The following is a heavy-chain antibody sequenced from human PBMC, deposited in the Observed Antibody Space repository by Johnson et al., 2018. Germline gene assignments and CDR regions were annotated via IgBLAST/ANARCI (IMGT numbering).Heavy chain of an antibody. J-gene: IGHJ6*02. CDR3: AGARVQQLVPVYYYYGMDV. Sequence: QVQLQESGPGLVKPSETLSLTCTVSGGSISSYYWSWIRQPPGKGLEWIGYIYYSGSTNYNPSLKSRVTISVDTSKNQFSLKRGSVTAADTAVYYCAGARVQQLVPVYYYYGMDVWGQGTTVTVAS. CDR1: GGSISSYY. D-gene: IGHD6-6*01. CDR2: IYYSGST. V-gene: IGHV4-59*01.